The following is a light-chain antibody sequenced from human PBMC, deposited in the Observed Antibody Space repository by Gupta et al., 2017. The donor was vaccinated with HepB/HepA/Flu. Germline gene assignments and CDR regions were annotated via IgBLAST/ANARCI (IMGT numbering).Light chain of an antibody. CDR3: SSYTRSNTLV. J-gene: IGLJ2*01. V-gene: IGLV2-18*02. Sequence: QSALTQPPSVSGSPGQSVTISCTGTSSDVGSYNRVSWYQQPPGAAPKLMIYEVTNRPSGVPDRFSGSKSSNTASLTISGLQAEDEADYYCSSYTRSNTLVFGGGTKLTVL. CDR2: EVT. CDR1: SSDVGSYNR.